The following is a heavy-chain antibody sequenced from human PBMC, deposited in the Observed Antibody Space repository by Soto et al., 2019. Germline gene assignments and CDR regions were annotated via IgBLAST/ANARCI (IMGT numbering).Heavy chain of an antibody. J-gene: IGHJ4*02. CDR1: GFTFSSYS. V-gene: IGHV3-21*01. CDR3: ARGPEVVPAAMYYFDY. CDR2: ISSSSSYI. D-gene: IGHD2-2*01. Sequence: EVQLVASGGGLVKPGGSLRLSCAASGFTFSSYSMNWVRQAPGKGLEWVSSISSSSSYIYYADSVKGRFTISRDNAKNSLYLQMNSLRAEDTTVYYSARGPEVVPAAMYYFDYWGQGTLVTVSS.